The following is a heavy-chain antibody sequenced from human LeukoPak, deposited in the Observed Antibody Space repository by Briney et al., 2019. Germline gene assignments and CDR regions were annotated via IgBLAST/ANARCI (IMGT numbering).Heavy chain of an antibody. V-gene: IGHV4-39*07. CDR2: IHHRGTT. CDR1: GGSISTNTYY. CDR3: ARVTYNGYQHFDY. Sequence: SETLSLTCIVSGGSISTNTYYGGWIRLPPGKGLEWIGEIHHRGTTYYNPSLRSRVTISVDTSKNQFSLRLTSVTAADTAVYYCARVTYNGYQHFDYWGQGNLVTVS. J-gene: IGHJ4*02. D-gene: IGHD3-10*01.